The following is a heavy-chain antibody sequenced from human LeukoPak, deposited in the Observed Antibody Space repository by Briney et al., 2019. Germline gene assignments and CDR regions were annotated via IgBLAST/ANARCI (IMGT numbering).Heavy chain of an antibody. CDR2: IKQDGSEK. CDR1: GFTFSSYW. D-gene: IGHD2-2*01. CDR3: ARVEGAYCSSTSCLTGFDY. Sequence: PGGSLRLSCAASGFTFSSYWMSWVRQAPGKGLEWVANIKQDGSEKYYVDSVKGRFTISRDNAKNSLYLQMNSLRAEDTAVYYCARVEGAYCSSTSCLTGFDYWGQGTLVTVSS. J-gene: IGHJ4*02. V-gene: IGHV3-7*01.